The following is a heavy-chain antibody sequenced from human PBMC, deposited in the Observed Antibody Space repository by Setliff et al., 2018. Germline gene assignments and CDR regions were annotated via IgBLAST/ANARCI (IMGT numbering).Heavy chain of an antibody. Sequence: EPGPTLVNPTETLTLTCIVSGFSLSNGRMGVSWIRQPPGKALEWLAHIFSNDEKSYNTSLKTRLTISKDTSKSQVVLTLTNVDPVDTATYYCARIPEDSVILPAVSLYYYYYMDVWGKGTTVTVSS. J-gene: IGHJ6*03. CDR1: GFSLSNGRMG. V-gene: IGHV2-26*01. CDR3: ARIPEDSVILPAVSLYYYYYMDV. D-gene: IGHD2-2*01. CDR2: IFSNDEK.